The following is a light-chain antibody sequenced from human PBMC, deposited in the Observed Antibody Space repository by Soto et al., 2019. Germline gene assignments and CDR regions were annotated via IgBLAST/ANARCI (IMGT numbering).Light chain of an antibody. CDR1: SSDVGGYNY. J-gene: IGLJ2*01. V-gene: IGLV2-14*01. CDR3: RSYTRKISLV. Sequence: QSALTQPASVSGSPGQSITISCTGTSSDVGGYNYVSWYQQHPGKAPKLMIYEVSNRPSGVSNRFSGSKSGNTASMTISGLHAEDEADYYCRSYTRKISLVFGGGTKLTGL. CDR2: EVS.